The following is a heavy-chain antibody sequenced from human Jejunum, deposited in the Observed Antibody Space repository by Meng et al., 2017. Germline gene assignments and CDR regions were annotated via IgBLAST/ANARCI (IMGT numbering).Heavy chain of an antibody. V-gene: IGHV3-20*04. CDR2: INWNGDRR. J-gene: IGHJ4*02. CDR3: ARVEASGSLYYLDY. Sequence: GESLKISCAVSGFTFEDYGMTWVRQAPGKGLECVSNINWNGDRRGYADSVKGRFTISRDNAKNSLYLQMNSLGAEDTALYYCARVEASGSLYYLDYWGQGTLVTGSS. D-gene: IGHD2-15*01. CDR1: GFTFEDYG.